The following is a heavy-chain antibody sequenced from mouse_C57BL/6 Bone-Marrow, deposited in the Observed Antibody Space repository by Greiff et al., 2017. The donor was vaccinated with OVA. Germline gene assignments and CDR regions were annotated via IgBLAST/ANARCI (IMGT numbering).Heavy chain of an antibody. J-gene: IGHJ3*01. CDR3: ARNPPYYYVSSGAWFAY. V-gene: IGHV2-2*01. D-gene: IGHD1-1*01. CDR2: IWRGGRT. CDR1: GFSLTSYG. Sequence: QVQLKQSGPGLVQPSQSLSITCTVSGFSLTSYGVHWVRQSPGKGLEWLGVIWRGGRTAYNAAFISRLSISKDNAKSQVFIKMNSLQADDTAIYYCARNPPYYYVSSGAWFAYWGQGTLVTVSA.